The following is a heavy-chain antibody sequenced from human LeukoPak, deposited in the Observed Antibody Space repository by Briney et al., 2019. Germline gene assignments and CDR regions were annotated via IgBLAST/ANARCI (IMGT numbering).Heavy chain of an antibody. CDR1: GGSISSYY. CDR3: ARVERTWFDP. J-gene: IGHJ5*02. CDR2: IYYSGST. D-gene: IGHD1-1*01. V-gene: IGHV4-59*01. Sequence: SETLSLTCTVSGGSISSYYRSWIRQPPGKGLEWIGYIYYSGSTNYNPSLKSRVTISVDTSKNQFSLKLSSVTAADTAVYYCARVERTWFDPWGQGTLVTVSS.